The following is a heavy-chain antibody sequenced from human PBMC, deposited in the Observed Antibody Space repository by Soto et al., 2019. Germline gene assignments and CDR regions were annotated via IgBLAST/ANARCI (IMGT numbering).Heavy chain of an antibody. J-gene: IGHJ4*02. CDR1: GFTFSSYA. Sequence: GGSLRLSCAASGFTFSSYAMHWVRQAPGKGLEWVSGISYDGSNKYYADSVKGGFTISRDNSKNTLYLQMNSLRAEDTAVYYCARGSELGIDYWGQGTLVTVSS. V-gene: IGHV3-30-3*01. D-gene: IGHD7-27*01. CDR2: ISYDGSNK. CDR3: ARGSELGIDY.